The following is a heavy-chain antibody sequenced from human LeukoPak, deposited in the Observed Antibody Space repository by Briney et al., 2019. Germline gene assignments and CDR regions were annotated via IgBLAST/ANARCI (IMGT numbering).Heavy chain of an antibody. J-gene: IGHJ4*02. CDR2: ISSSSSTV. CDR3: AREGIVVSPAIGY. D-gene: IGHD2-2*01. CDR1: GFTFSSYG. V-gene: IGHV3-48*01. Sequence: PGGSLRLSCAASGFTFSSYGMNWVRQAPGKGLEWVSHISSSSSTVSYADSVKGRFTISRDNAKNSLHLQMNSLRAEDTAVYYCAREGIVVSPAIGYWGQGTLVTVSS.